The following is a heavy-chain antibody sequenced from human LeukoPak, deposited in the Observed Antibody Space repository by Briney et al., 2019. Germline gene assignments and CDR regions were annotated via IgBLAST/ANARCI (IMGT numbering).Heavy chain of an antibody. V-gene: IGHV3-74*01. CDR3: ARRWYTGTYYYFDL. J-gene: IGHJ4*02. D-gene: IGHD1-26*01. CDR2: INGDGTTT. Sequence: GGSLRLSCAASGFTLSTHWMLWVPQAPGKGLVWVSRINGDGTTTSYEDSVKGRFTISRVNAKSTVYLEMDSLRVEDTAIYYGARRWYTGTYYYFDLWGQGTLVTVSS. CDR1: GFTLSTHW.